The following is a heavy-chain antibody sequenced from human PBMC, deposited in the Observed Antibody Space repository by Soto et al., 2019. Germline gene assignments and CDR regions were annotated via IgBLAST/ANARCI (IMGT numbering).Heavy chain of an antibody. J-gene: IGHJ6*02. CDR3: AGRSPGTVSYYYYGMDV. CDR2: IYYSGST. CDR1: GGSISSYY. Sequence: LSLTCTVSGGSISSYYWSWIRQPPGKGLEWIGYIYYSGSTNYNPSLKSRVTISVDTSKNQFSLKLSSATAADTAVYYCAGRSPGTVSYYYYGMDVWGQGTTFTVS. D-gene: IGHD4-4*01. V-gene: IGHV4-59*01.